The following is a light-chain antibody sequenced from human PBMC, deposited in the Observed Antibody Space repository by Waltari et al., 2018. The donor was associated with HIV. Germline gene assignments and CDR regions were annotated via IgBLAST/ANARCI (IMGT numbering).Light chain of an antibody. Sequence: QSALTQPASVSGSPGQSITMSCTGTSSDVGGYNSVSWYQQHPGKAPKIIIYEVSNRPSGVSNRFSGSKSGNMASLTISGLQAEDEADYYCSSYTGSSTRYVFGTGTKVTVL. CDR2: EVS. J-gene: IGLJ1*01. V-gene: IGLV2-14*01. CDR3: SSYTGSSTRYV. CDR1: SSDVGGYNS.